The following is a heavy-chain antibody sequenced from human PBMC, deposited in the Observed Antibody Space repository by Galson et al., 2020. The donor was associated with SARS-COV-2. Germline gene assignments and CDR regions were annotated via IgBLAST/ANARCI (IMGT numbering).Heavy chain of an antibody. J-gene: IGHJ5*02. CDR1: GGSISSFF. V-gene: IGHV4-59*01. D-gene: IGHD3-10*01. CDR2: ISFSGST. Sequence: SETLSLTCTVSGGSISSFFWNWIRQPPGKGLEWIGSISFSGSTHYHPSFKSRVTISIDTSKNQFSLSLRTVTAVDTATYYCARHRWFGGYFDPWGQGTLVTVSS. CDR3: ARHRWFGGYFDP.